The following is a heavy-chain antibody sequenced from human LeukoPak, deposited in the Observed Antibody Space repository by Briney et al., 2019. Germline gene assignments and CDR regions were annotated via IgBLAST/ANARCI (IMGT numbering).Heavy chain of an antibody. V-gene: IGHV1-2*02. D-gene: IGHD3-9*01. Sequence: ASVKVSCKASGYTFTGYYMHWLRQAPGQGLEWMGWINPNSGGSNCAQKFQGRVTMTRDTSISTAYMELSRLRSDDTAVYYCARGKNDILNGYYSGNYFDYWGQGTLVTVSS. CDR1: GYTFTGYY. J-gene: IGHJ4*02. CDR2: INPNSGGS. CDR3: ARGKNDILNGYYSGNYFDY.